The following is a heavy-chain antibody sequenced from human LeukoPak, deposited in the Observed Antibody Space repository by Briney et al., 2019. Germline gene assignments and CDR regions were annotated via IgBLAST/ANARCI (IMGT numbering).Heavy chain of an antibody. J-gene: IGHJ4*02. CDR2: IYYSGST. CDR3: ARSQYDSSGPPLIFDY. CDR1: GGSISSGGYY. D-gene: IGHD3-22*01. V-gene: IGHV4-31*03. Sequence: SETLSLTCTVSGGSISSGGYYWSWIRQHPGKGLKWIGYIYYSGSTYYNPSLKGRVTISVDTSKNQFSLKLSSVTAADTAVYYCARSQYDSSGPPLIFDYWGQGTLVTVSS.